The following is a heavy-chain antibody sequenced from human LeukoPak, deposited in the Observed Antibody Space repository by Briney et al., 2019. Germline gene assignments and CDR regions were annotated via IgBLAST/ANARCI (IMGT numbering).Heavy chain of an antibody. CDR3: ARTHNWGSGAFDI. CDR1: GYSISSGYY. V-gene: IGHV4-38-2*01. Sequence: SEALSLTCAVSGYSISSGYYWGWIRQPPGKGLEWIGSIYHSGSTYYNPSLKSRVTISVDTSKNQFSLKLLSVTAADTAVYYCARTHNWGSGAFDIWGQGIMVTVSS. D-gene: IGHD7-27*01. J-gene: IGHJ3*02. CDR2: IYHSGST.